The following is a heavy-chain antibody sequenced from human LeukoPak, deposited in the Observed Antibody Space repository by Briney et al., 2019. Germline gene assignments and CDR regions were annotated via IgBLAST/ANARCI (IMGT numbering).Heavy chain of an antibody. D-gene: IGHD3-3*01. V-gene: IGHV3-49*03. CDR1: GFTFGDYA. Sequence: GGSLRLSCTASGFTFGDYAMSWFRQAPGKGREGVGFIRSKAYGGTTEYAASVKGRFTISRDDSKSIAYLQMNSLKTEDTAVYYCTRDWYGSGLLNWFDPWGQGTLVTVSS. J-gene: IGHJ5*02. CDR3: TRDWYGSGLLNWFDP. CDR2: IRSKAYGGTT.